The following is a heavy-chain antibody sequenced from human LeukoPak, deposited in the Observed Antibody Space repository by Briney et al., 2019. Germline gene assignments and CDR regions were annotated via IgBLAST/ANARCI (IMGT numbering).Heavy chain of an antibody. J-gene: IGHJ3*02. CDR3: ARGYYYDSSGYYPGAFDI. Sequence: SETLSLTCYVSGDSISSYYWSWIRQPPGKGLEWIGYIYYSGSTNYNPSLKSRVTISVDTSKNQFSLKLSSVTAADTAVYYCARGYYYDSSGYYPGAFDIWGQGTMVTVCS. D-gene: IGHD3-22*01. CDR2: IYYSGST. CDR1: GDSISSYY. V-gene: IGHV4-59*01.